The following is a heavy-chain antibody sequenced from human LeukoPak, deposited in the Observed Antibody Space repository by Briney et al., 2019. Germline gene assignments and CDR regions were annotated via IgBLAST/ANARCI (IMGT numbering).Heavy chain of an antibody. CDR2: IKWNGDNT. CDR3: ARRAGAYSHPYDY. Sequence: GGSLRLSCAASGFTFDDYGMNWVRQAPGKGLEWVSGIKWNGDNTGYVDSVKGRFTISRDHSKNTLYLQMNSLRAEDTAVYYCARRAGAYSHPYDYWGQGTLVTVSS. D-gene: IGHD4/OR15-4a*01. CDR1: GFTFDDYG. J-gene: IGHJ4*02. V-gene: IGHV3-20*04.